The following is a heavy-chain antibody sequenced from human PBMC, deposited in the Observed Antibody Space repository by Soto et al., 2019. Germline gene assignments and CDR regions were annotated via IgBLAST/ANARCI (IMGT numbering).Heavy chain of an antibody. D-gene: IGHD1-26*01. CDR3: ARDRVGATKTFDI. J-gene: IGHJ3*02. Sequence: SETLSLTCTVSGGSVSSGSYYWSWIRQPPGKGLEWIGYIYYSGSTNYNPSLKSRVTISVDTSKNQFSLKLSSVTAADTAVYYCARDRVGATKTFDIWGQGTMVTVSS. CDR2: IYYSGST. CDR1: GGSVSSGSYY. V-gene: IGHV4-61*01.